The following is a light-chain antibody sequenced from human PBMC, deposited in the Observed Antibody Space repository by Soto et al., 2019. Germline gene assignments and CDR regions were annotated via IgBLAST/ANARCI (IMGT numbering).Light chain of an antibody. CDR1: QSVSSY. J-gene: IGKJ5*01. CDR3: QQRSNWPPIT. V-gene: IGKV3-11*01. Sequence: EIVLTQSPATLSLSPGERATLSCRASQSVSSYLAWYQQKPGQAPRLLIYDASNRATGIPARFSGSGSGTEFTLTISRLEPEDFAVYYCQQRSNWPPITFGQETRLEIK. CDR2: DAS.